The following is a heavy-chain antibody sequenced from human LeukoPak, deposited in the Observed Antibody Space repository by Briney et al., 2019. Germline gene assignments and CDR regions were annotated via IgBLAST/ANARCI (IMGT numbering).Heavy chain of an antibody. CDR3: AREHRSSKYFDS. Sequence: SETLSLTCSVSGGSIAVNHYYWGWIRQPPGKGLEWIGSGLYTGNTYSNPSLRSRVTISVDTSKNEFSLKMNSVTAADTAVYYCAREHRSSKYFDSWGQGTLMIVSS. CDR1: GGSIAVNHYY. V-gene: IGHV4-39*02. CDR2: GLYTGNT. D-gene: IGHD6-6*01. J-gene: IGHJ4*02.